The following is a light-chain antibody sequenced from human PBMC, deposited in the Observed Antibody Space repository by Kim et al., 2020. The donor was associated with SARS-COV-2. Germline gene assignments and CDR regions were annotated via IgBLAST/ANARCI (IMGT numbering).Light chain of an antibody. J-gene: IGKJ1*01. Sequence: AYVGDRVTITWRASQGIINYLAWFQQKPGKVPQSLIYEASRLQRGVPSKFSGSRSGTDFTLTIGGLQPEDFGTYYCQKYNSVPRTFGQGTKVDIK. V-gene: IGKV1-16*02. CDR3: QKYNSVPRT. CDR2: EAS. CDR1: QGIINY.